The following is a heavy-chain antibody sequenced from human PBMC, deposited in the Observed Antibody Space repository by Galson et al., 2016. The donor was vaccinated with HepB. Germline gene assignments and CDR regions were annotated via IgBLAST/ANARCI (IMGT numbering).Heavy chain of an antibody. CDR1: GGSISSDYY. CDR2: IYSGEDT. D-gene: IGHD6-19*01. CDR3: ATGIVVAGKYYYHYMDV. J-gene: IGHJ6*03. Sequence: ETLSLTCIVSGGSISSDYYWGWIRQPPGRGLEWIGSIYSGEDTFYNPSLKSRVTISVDPSRKQVSLRLDSVTAADTGVYYCATGIVVAGKYYYHYMDVWGKGTTVTVSS. V-gene: IGHV4-39*01.